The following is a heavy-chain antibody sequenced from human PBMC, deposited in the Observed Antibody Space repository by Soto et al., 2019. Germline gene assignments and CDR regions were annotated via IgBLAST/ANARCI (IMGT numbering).Heavy chain of an antibody. J-gene: IGHJ5*02. V-gene: IGHV4-61*01. CDR1: GGSVSSGSYY. CDR3: ARALGAGTFTET. Sequence: SETLSLTCTVSGGSVSSGSYYWSWIRQPPGKGLEWIGYIYYSGSTNYNPSLKSRVTISVDTSKNQFSLKLSSVTAADTAVYYCARALGAGTFTETWGQGALVTVSS. CDR2: IYYSGST. D-gene: IGHD6-13*01.